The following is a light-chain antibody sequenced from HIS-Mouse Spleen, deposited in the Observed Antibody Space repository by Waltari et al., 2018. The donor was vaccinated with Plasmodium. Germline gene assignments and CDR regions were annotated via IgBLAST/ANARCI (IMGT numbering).Light chain of an antibody. CDR3: QQYNNWPPT. Sequence: EIVMTQSPATLSVSPGERATLPCRASQGVSSNLAWYQQKPGQAPRLLTYGASTRATGIPARFSGSGSGTEFTLTISSMQSEDFAVYYCQQYNNWPPTFGQGTKVEIK. CDR1: QGVSSN. J-gene: IGKJ1*01. CDR2: GAS. V-gene: IGKV3-15*01.